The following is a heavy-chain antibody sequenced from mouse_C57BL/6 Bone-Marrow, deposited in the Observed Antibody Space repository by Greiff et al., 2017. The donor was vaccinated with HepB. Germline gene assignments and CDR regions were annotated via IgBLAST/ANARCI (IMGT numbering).Heavy chain of an antibody. D-gene: IGHD3-1*01. V-gene: IGHV5-9-1*02. Sequence: EVKVEESGEGLVKPGGSLKLSCAASGFTFSSYAMSWVRQTPEKRLEWVAYISSGGDYIYYADTVKGRFTISRDNARNTLYLQMSSLKSEDTAMYYCTRDQPGYGFAYWGQGTLVTVSA. J-gene: IGHJ3*01. CDR2: ISSGGDYI. CDR1: GFTFSSYA. CDR3: TRDQPGYGFAY.